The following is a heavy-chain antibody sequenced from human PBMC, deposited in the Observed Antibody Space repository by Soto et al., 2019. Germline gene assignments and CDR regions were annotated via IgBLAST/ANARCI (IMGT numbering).Heavy chain of an antibody. CDR3: AKSAGTTSDY. D-gene: IGHD1-7*01. Sequence: GCLRLSFTASGFTCISYGVSWVRQAPGKGLEWVSAISGSGGSTYYADSVKGRFTISRDNSKKTLYLQMNSLRDEDTDVYYCAKSAGTTSDYWGQGTPVTVSS. J-gene: IGHJ4*02. V-gene: IGHV3-23*01. CDR1: GFTCISYG. CDR2: ISGSGGST.